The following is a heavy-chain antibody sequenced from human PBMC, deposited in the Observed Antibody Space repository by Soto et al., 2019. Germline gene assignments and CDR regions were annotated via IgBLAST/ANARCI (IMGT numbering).Heavy chain of an antibody. D-gene: IGHD3-22*01. CDR3: ATDFNDSSGYFGSIGY. V-gene: IGHV1-24*01. Sequence: ASVKVSCKVSGYTLTEISMHWVRQAPRKGLEWMGGFDPEDGETIYAQKFQGRVTMTEDTSTDTAYMELSSLRSEDTAVYYCATDFNDSSGYFGSIGYWGQGTLVTVSS. CDR2: FDPEDGET. CDR1: GYTLTEIS. J-gene: IGHJ4*02.